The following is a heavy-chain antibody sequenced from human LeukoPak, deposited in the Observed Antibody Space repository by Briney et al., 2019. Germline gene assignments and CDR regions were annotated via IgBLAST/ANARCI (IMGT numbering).Heavy chain of an antibody. Sequence: SETLSLTCAVYGGSFSGYYWSWIRQPPGKGLEWIGEINHSGSTSYNPSLKSRVTISVDTSKNQFSLKLSSVTAADTAVYYCARGLAYTKVAFDIWGQGTMVTVSS. CDR3: ARGLAYTKVAFDI. CDR1: GGSFSGYY. V-gene: IGHV4-34*01. D-gene: IGHD2-21*01. CDR2: INHSGST. J-gene: IGHJ3*02.